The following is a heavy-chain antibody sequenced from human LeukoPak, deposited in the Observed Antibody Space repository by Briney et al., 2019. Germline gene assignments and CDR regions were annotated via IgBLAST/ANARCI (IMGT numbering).Heavy chain of an antibody. V-gene: IGHV4-4*09. CDR2: FSASGST. CDR1: GGSISSYY. Sequence: SETLSLTCTVSGGSISSYYWSWIRQPPGKGLEWIGYFSASGSTNYNPSLKSRVTISVDTSKNQFSLKLSSVTAADTAVYYCARQVAGATFDPWGQGTLVTVSS. J-gene: IGHJ5*02. D-gene: IGHD6-19*01. CDR3: ARQVAGATFDP.